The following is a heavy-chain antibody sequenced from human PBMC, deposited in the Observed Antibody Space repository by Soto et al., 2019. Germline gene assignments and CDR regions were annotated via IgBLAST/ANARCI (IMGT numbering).Heavy chain of an antibody. V-gene: IGHV4-59*01. Sequence: PSETLSLTCTVSGGSISSYYWSWTRQPPGKGLEWIGYIYYSGSTNYNPSLKSRVTISVDTSKNQFSLKLSSVTAADTAVYYCARGRPQMSLSRIAVHHYDYWGQGTLVTVSS. CDR1: GGSISSYY. J-gene: IGHJ4*02. CDR2: IYYSGST. CDR3: ARGRPQMSLSRIAVHHYDY. D-gene: IGHD6-19*01.